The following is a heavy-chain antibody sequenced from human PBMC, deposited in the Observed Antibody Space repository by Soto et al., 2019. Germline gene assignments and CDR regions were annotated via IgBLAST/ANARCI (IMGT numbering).Heavy chain of an antibody. Sequence: ASVQVSCKVSGYTLTELSMHWVRQAPGKGLEWMGDFDPKNGKKIYAQKFQGRVTMTKNTSISTAYMELSSLRSEDTAVYYCARGIAVAGTDWFDPRGQGTLVTVSS. D-gene: IGHD6-19*01. CDR2: FDPKNGKK. CDR3: ARGIAVAGTDWFDP. J-gene: IGHJ5*02. V-gene: IGHV1-24*01. CDR1: GYTLTELS.